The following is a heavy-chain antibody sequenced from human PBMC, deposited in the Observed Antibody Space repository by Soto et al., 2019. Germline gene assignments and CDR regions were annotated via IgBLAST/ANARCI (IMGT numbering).Heavy chain of an antibody. CDR1: GGSFSGYY. CDR3: ARGPSHVAAAGRRYYYYGMDV. J-gene: IGHJ6*02. Sequence: SETLSLTCAVYGGSFSGYYWSWIRQPPGKGLEWIGEINHSGSTNYNPSLKSRVTISVDTSKNQFSLKLSSVTAADTAVYYCARGPSHVAAAGRRYYYYGMDVWGQGTTVTVSS. V-gene: IGHV4-34*01. CDR2: INHSGST. D-gene: IGHD6-13*01.